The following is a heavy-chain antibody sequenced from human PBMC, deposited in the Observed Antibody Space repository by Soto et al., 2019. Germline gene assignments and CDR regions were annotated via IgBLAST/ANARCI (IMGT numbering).Heavy chain of an antibody. CDR1: GFTFSSYP. CDR3: VKDMSYYYYYGLDV. V-gene: IGHV3-64D*06. CDR2: ISSNGGST. Sequence: GGSLRLSCSASGFTFSSYPMYWVRQAPGKGLEYVSVISSNGGSTYYADSVKGGVTISRDNSKNTLYLQMSSLRAEDTAVYYCVKDMSYYYYYGLDVWGQGTTVTVSS. J-gene: IGHJ6*02. D-gene: IGHD3-16*01.